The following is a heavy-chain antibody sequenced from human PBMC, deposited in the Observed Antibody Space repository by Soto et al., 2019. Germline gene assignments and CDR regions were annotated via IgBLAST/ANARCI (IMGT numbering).Heavy chain of an antibody. CDR2: ISGSGGST. D-gene: IGHD3-10*02. J-gene: IGHJ4*02. V-gene: IGHV3-23*01. Sequence: GGSLRLSCAASGFTFSSYAMSWVRQAPGKGLEWVSAISGSGGSTYYADSVKGRFTNSRDNFKNTLYLQMNSLRAEDTAVYYCAKDVLFRFDYWGQGTLVTVSS. CDR3: AKDVLFRFDY. CDR1: GFTFSSYA.